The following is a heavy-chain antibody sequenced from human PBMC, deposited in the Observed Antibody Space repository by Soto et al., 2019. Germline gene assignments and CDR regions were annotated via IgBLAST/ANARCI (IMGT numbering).Heavy chain of an antibody. Sequence: ASVKVSCKASGYTFTNFHMHWVRQAPGQGLEWMGIINPSGGSTSYAQKFQGRVTMTRDTSTSTVYMELSSLRSEDTAVYYCARGGHVVVVTAAFDYWGQGTLVTVSS. J-gene: IGHJ4*02. CDR3: ARGGHVVVVTAAFDY. CDR1: GYTFTNFH. V-gene: IGHV1-46*01. D-gene: IGHD2-21*02. CDR2: INPSGGST.